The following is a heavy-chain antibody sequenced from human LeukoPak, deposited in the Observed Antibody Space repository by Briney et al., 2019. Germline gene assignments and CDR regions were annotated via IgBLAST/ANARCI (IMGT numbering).Heavy chain of an antibody. V-gene: IGHV1-46*01. Sequence: ASVKVSCKASGYTFTSYYMHWVRQAPGQGLEWMGIINPSGGSTSYAQKFQGRVTMTRDTSTSTVYMELSSLRSEDTAVHYCARDYTIFGVGRYFDYWGQGTLVTVSS. D-gene: IGHD3-3*01. CDR3: ARDYTIFGVGRYFDY. CDR1: GYTFTSYY. J-gene: IGHJ4*02. CDR2: INPSGGST.